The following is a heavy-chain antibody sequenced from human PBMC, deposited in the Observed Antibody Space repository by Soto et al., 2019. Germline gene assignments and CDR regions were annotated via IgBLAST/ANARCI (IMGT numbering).Heavy chain of an antibody. CDR3: ARGRGTWSIAVLNWFDP. CDR1: GGSFSSDH. J-gene: IGHJ5*02. CDR2: INHSGST. V-gene: IGHV4-34*01. D-gene: IGHD6-6*01. Sequence: SETLSLTCVVYGGSFSSDHWSWIRQSPRKSLEWIGEINHSGSTNYNPSLQSRVTISIDTSKNQFSLNLSSVTAADTAIYYCARGRGTWSIAVLNWFDPWGQGTLVTVSS.